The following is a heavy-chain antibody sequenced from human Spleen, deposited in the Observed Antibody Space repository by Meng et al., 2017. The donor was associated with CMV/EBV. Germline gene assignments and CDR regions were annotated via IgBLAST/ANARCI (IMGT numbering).Heavy chain of an antibody. CDR2: ISGSGGST. CDR3: AKFPSYDFWSGYNDFRFDP. D-gene: IGHD3-3*01. V-gene: IGHV3-23*01. J-gene: IGHJ5*02. CDR1: GFTFSSYA. Sequence: LSLTCAASGFTFSSYAMSWVRQAPGKGLEWVSAISGSGGSTYYADSVKGRFTISRDNSKNTLYLQMNSLRAEDTAVYYCAKFPSYDFWSGYNDFRFDPWGQGTLVTVSS.